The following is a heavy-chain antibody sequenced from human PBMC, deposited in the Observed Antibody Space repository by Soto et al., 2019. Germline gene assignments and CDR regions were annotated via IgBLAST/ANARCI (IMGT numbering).Heavy chain of an antibody. D-gene: IGHD3-10*01. CDR3: ARALGDRRFGGMDV. CDR2: IIPIFGTP. V-gene: IGHV1-69*01. CDR1: VGTFSSSA. Sequence: VQLVQSGAEVKKPGSSVKVSCKTSVGTFSSSAINWVRQAPGQGPEWMGGIIPIFGTPKYAPKFQGRVTITADDSTSTAYMELTTLTSDDTAVYYCARALGDRRFGGMDVWAQGTTVIVSS. J-gene: IGHJ6*02.